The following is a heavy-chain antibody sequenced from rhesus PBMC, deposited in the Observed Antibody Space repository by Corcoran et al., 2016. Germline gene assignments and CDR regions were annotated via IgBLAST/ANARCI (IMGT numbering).Heavy chain of an antibody. V-gene: IGHV1-111*02. Sequence: EVQLVQSGAEVKKPGASVKISCKASGYTFTDYYLHWVRQAPGKGFEWMGRVDPEDGEAIHAQKFQDRVTITADTSTDTAYMELSSLRSEDTAVYYCATGGYSGSLRWYSNFDYWGQGVLVTVSS. CDR2: VDPEDGEA. J-gene: IGHJ4*01. CDR3: ATGGYSGSLRWYSNFDY. CDR1: GYTFTDYY. D-gene: IGHD6-25*01.